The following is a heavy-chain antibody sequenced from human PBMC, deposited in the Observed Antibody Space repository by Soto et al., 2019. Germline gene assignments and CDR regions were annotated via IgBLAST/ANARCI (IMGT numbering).Heavy chain of an antibody. V-gene: IGHV1-69*09. Sequence: QEQVVQSGPAMKEPGSSVKVSCRASGIMSSGYGFSWVRQAPGQGLEWVGRINPTLDSTQYAQNLQGRVSITVDKSTDTAYLEVTRLRLEDTAIYFCATMKRARLDSWGRGTVVTVSS. D-gene: IGHD6-25*01. CDR1: GIMSSGYG. J-gene: IGHJ4*02. CDR2: INPTLDST. CDR3: ATMKRARLDS.